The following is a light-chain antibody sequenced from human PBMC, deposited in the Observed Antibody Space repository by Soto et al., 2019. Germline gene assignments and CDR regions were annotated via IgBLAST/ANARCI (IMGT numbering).Light chain of an antibody. J-gene: IGLJ2*01. CDR2: LEGSGSY. CDR3: ETWDSNTRV. Sequence: QSVLTQSSSASASLGSSVKLTCTLSSRHSSYIIAWHHQQPGKAPRYLMKLEGSGSYNKGSGVPDRFSGSSSGADRYLTISNLQFEDEANYYCETWDSNTRVFGGGTKLTVL. CDR1: SRHSSYI. V-gene: IGLV4-60*02.